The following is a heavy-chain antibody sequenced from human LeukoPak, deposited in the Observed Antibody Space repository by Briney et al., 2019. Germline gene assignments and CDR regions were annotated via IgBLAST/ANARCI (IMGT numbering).Heavy chain of an antibody. D-gene: IGHD6-13*01. V-gene: IGHV3-21*04. Sequence: GGSLRLSCTTSGFAFDDFAMSWVRQPAGKGLEWVSSISSTSTYIYYADSVKGRFTISRDNAQNSLYLQMNSLRAEDTAVYSCARAAAGAETHTLHYHYMDVWGKGTTVTVSS. CDR2: ISSTSTYI. J-gene: IGHJ6*03. CDR3: ARAAAGAETHTLHYHYMDV. CDR1: GFAFDDFA.